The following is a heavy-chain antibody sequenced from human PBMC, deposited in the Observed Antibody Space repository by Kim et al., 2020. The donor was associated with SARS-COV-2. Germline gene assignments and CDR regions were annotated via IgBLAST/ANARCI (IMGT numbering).Heavy chain of an antibody. V-gene: IGHV4-39*07. CDR2: IYYSGST. CDR3: ARDRDFWSGYYTDAFD. D-gene: IGHD3-3*01. Sequence: SETLSLTCTVSGGSISSSSYYWGWIRQPPGKGLEWIGSIYYSGSTYYNPSLKSRVTISVDTSKNQFSLKLSSVTAADTAVYYCARDRDFWSGYYTDAFD. CDR1: GGSISSSSYY. J-gene: IGHJ3*02.